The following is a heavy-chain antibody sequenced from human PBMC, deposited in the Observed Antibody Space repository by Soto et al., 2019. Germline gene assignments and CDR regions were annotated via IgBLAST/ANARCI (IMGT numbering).Heavy chain of an antibody. CDR3: ARNGVGFGFDI. V-gene: IGHV4-34*02. CDR1: GRSMSGYN. Sequence: QVQPQQWGARLLKPSETLSLTCAEYGRSMSGYNWSWLRRSPVRGLVWIWEIGPTGDTNYRPSFMSWVTVSVDTSKYELSLRLTQVTAADTATYLCARNGVGFGFDIWGLGTMVSVSS. J-gene: IGHJ3*02. D-gene: IGHD3-10*01. CDR2: IGPTGDT.